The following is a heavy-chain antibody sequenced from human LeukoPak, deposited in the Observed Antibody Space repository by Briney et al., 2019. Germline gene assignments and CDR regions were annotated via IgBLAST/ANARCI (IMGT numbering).Heavy chain of an antibody. CDR3: ARESMVRGVFGDWFDP. J-gene: IGHJ5*02. CDR2: INYSGST. Sequence: SETLSLTCAIYSESFSGYFWSWIRQPPGKGLEWIGEINYSGSTNYNPSLKSRVTISVDTSKNQFSLKLSSVTAADTAVYYCARESMVRGVFGDWFDPWGQGTLVTVSS. CDR1: SESFSGYF. D-gene: IGHD3-10*01. V-gene: IGHV4-34*01.